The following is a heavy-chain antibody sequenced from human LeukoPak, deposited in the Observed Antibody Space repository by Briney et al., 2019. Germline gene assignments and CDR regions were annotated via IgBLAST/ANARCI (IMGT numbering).Heavy chain of an antibody. CDR1: GFTFSSYS. CDR2: ISSSSSTI. Sequence: AGGSLRLSCAASGFTFSSYSMNWVRQAPGKGLEWVSYISSSSSTIYYADSVKGRFTISRDNAKNSLYLQMNSLRAEDTAVYYCARDRVGYDSSDYYYYYGMDVWGQGTTVTVSS. J-gene: IGHJ6*02. CDR3: ARDRVGYDSSDYYYYYGMDV. V-gene: IGHV3-48*01. D-gene: IGHD3-22*01.